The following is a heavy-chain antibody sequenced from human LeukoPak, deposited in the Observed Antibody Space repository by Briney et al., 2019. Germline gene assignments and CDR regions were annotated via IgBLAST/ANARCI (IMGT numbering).Heavy chain of an antibody. D-gene: IGHD3-10*01. CDR1: GFSFSSYG. CDR2: IRSDGSNK. J-gene: IGHJ4*02. V-gene: IGHV3-30*02. CDR3: AKDSWNYYGSGSYYNGIDY. Sequence: PGGSLRLSCAGSGFSFSSYGMHWVRQAPGKGLEWMAFIRSDGSNKYYADSVKGRFTISRDNSKNTLYLQMNSLRAEDTAVYYCAKDSWNYYGSGSYYNGIDYWGQGTLVTVSS.